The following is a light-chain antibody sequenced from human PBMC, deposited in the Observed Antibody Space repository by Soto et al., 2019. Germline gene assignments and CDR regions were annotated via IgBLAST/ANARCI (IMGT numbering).Light chain of an antibody. J-gene: IGKJ1*01. CDR1: QSVSSSY. Sequence: EIVLTQPPGTLSLSPGERATLSCRASQSVSSSYLAWYQQKPGQAPRLLIYGASSRATGIPDRFSGSGSGADFTLTISRLEPEDFAVYYCQQYGSSPRGTFGQGTKVDIK. CDR2: GAS. V-gene: IGKV3-20*01. CDR3: QQYGSSPRGT.